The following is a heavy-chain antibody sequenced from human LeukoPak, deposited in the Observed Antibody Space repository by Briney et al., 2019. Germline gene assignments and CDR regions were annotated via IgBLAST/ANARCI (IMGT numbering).Heavy chain of an antibody. CDR2: IYYSGST. CDR1: GYSISSGYY. J-gene: IGHJ3*02. V-gene: IGHV4-61*01. CDR3: ARAPHYVWGRSDAFDI. Sequence: SETLSLTCAVSGYSISSGYYWSWIRQPPGKGLEWIGYIYYSGSTNYNPSLKSRVTISVDTFKNQFSLKLSSVTAADTAVYYCARAPHYVWGRSDAFDIWGQGTMVTVSS. D-gene: IGHD3-16*01.